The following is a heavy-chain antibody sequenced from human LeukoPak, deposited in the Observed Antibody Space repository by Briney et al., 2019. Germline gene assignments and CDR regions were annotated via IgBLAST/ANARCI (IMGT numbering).Heavy chain of an antibody. CDR1: GYTSTGYY. D-gene: IGHD3-22*01. Sequence: WASVKVSCKASGYTSTGYYMHWVRQAPGQGLEWMGWINPNSGGTNYAQKFQGRVTMTRDTSISTAYMELSRLRSDDTAVYYCARDREAETVNYYDSSGYYYGWGQGTLVTVSS. J-gene: IGHJ4*02. CDR2: INPNSGGT. V-gene: IGHV1-2*02. CDR3: ARDREAETVNYYDSSGYYYG.